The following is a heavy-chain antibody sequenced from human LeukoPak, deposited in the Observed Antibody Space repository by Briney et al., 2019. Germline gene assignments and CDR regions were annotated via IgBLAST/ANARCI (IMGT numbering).Heavy chain of an antibody. D-gene: IGHD3-3*01. CDR1: GFTFSSYA. CDR2: IRSTGDST. CDR3: TTETITIFGVVIISDY. V-gene: IGHV3-23*01. Sequence: PGGSLRLSCAASGFTFSSYAITWVRQAPGKGLEWVSSIRSTGDSTFYADSVKGRITISRDNSKNTLYLQMNSLKTEDTAVYYCTTETITIFGVVIISDYWGQGTLVTVSS. J-gene: IGHJ4*02.